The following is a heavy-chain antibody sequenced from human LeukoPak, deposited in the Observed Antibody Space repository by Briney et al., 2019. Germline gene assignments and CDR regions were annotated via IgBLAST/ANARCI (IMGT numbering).Heavy chain of an antibody. V-gene: IGHV3-23*01. D-gene: IGHD2-21*01. Sequence: PGGSLRLSCAASGFTFSSSAMSWVRQAPGKGLEWVSAISNNGGYTYYADSVQGRFTISRDNSKSTLCLQMNSLRAEDTAVYYCTRSGKTYCSGDKCHSDYYYYGMDAWGQGTTVTVSS. CDR3: TRSGKTYCSGDKCHSDYYYYGMDA. J-gene: IGHJ6*02. CDR2: ISNNGGYT. CDR1: GFTFSSSA.